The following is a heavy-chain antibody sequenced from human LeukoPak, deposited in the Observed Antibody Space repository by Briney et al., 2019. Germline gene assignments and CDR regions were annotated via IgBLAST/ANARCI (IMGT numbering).Heavy chain of an antibody. CDR3: ARGSPYSGSYEYYFDY. D-gene: IGHD1-26*01. J-gene: IGHJ4*02. CDR1: GFTFSSYW. CDR2: INTDGSSA. Sequence: GGSLRLSCAASGFTFSSYWMHWVRQAPGRGLVWVSRINTDGSSATYADSVKGRFTISRDNAKSTLYLQMNSLRAEDTAVYYCARGSPYSGSYEYYFDYWGQGTLVTVSS. V-gene: IGHV3-74*01.